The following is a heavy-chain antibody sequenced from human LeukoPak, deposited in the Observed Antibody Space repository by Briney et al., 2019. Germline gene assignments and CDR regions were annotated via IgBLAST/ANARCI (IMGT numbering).Heavy chain of an antibody. CDR2: IYYSGST. J-gene: IGHJ4*02. D-gene: IGHD6-19*01. Sequence: SETLSLTCTVSGGSISSSSYYWGWIRQPPGKGLEWIGSIYYSGSTYYNPSLKSRVTISVDTSKNQFSLKLSSVTAADTAVYHCAREEQWLGIDYWGQGTLVTVSS. CDR3: AREEQWLGIDY. CDR1: GGSISSSSYY. V-gene: IGHV4-39*07.